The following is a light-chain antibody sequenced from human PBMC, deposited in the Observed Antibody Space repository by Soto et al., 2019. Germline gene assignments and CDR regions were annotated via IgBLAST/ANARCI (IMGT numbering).Light chain of an antibody. CDR3: QQCYMGWT. CDR2: DAS. J-gene: IGKJ1*01. Sequence: DIKMTQSPSTLSASVGDRVTITCRASQTISSWLAWYQQKPGKAPKLLIYDASTLESGVPSRFSGTGSGTEFTFSITSLQPEDFGTYYCQQCYMGWTFGQGTKVDNK. V-gene: IGKV1-5*01. CDR1: QTISSW.